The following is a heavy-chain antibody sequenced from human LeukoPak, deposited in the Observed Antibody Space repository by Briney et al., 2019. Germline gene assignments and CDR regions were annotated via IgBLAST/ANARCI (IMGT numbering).Heavy chain of an antibody. CDR3: AKDGMGCSSTSCQGLWFDP. J-gene: IGHJ5*02. V-gene: IGHV3-23*01. CDR2: ISGSGGST. D-gene: IGHD2-2*01. CDR1: GFTFSSYA. Sequence: PGGSLRLSCAASGFTFSSYAMSWVRQAPGKGLEWVSAISGSGGSTYYADSVKGRFTISRDNSKNTLYLQMNSLRAEDTAVYYCAKDGMGCSSTSCQGLWFDPWGQGTLVTVSS.